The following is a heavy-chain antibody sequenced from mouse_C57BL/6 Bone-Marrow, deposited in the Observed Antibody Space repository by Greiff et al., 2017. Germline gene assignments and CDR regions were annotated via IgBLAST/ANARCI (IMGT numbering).Heavy chain of an antibody. D-gene: IGHD1-1*01. CDR2: ISSGGSYT. CDR1: GFTFSSYG. Sequence: EVKLVESGGDLVKPGGSLKLSCAASGFTFSSYGMSWVRQTPDKRLEWVATISSGGSYTYYPDSVKGRFTISRDNAKNTLYLQMSSLKSEDTAMYYCAGLTTVVDAIDYWGQGTSVTVSS. V-gene: IGHV5-6*02. J-gene: IGHJ4*01. CDR3: AGLTTVVDAIDY.